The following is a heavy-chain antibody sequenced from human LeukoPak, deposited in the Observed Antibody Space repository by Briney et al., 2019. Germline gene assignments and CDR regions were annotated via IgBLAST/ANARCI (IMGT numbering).Heavy chain of an antibody. Sequence: ASVKVSCKASGYTFTSYDINWVRQATGQGLEWMGWMNPNSGNTGYAQKFQGRVTMTRNTSISTAYMELSSLRSEDMAVYYCARAFSLRYCSGGNCYSGYGMDVWGQGTTVTVSS. J-gene: IGHJ6*02. V-gene: IGHV1-8*01. CDR2: MNPNSGNT. D-gene: IGHD2-15*01. CDR1: GYTFTSYD. CDR3: ARAFSLRYCSGGNCYSGYGMDV.